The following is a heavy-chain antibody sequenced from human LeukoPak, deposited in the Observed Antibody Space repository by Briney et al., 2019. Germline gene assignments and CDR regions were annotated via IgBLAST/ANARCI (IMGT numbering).Heavy chain of an antibody. D-gene: IGHD6-19*01. CDR2: INHRGST. V-gene: IGHV4-34*01. CDR3: ARVKAVAGTLPHLLDY. Sequence: GSLRLSCAVYGGSFSGYYWSWIRQPPGKGLEWIGEINHRGSTSYNPSLKSRLTISKDKFKNQFSLKLTSVTVADTAVYFCARVKAVAGTLPHLLDYWGQGTLVTVSS. J-gene: IGHJ4*01. CDR1: GGSFSGYY.